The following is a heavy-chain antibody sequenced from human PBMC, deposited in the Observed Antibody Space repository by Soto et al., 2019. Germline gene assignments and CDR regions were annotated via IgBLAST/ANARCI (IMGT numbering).Heavy chain of an antibody. V-gene: IGHV4-61*01. CDR3: ARLALDSSGWSIDY. CDR1: GGSVSSGSYY. J-gene: IGHJ4*02. D-gene: IGHD6-19*01. Sequence: SETLSLTCTVSGGSVSSGSYYWSWIRQPPGKGLEWIGYIYYSGSTNYNPSLKSRVTISVDTSKNQFSLKLSSVTAADTAVYYCARLALDSSGWSIDYWGQGTLVTVSS. CDR2: IYYSGST.